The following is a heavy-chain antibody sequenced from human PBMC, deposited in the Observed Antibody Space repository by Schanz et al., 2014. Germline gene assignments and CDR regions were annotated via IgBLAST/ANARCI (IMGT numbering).Heavy chain of an antibody. V-gene: IGHV3-23*01. CDR3: ARIGGSVFDY. J-gene: IGHJ4*02. CDR1: GFSLDIFA. D-gene: IGHD3-10*01. CDR2: ISDSGDTA. Sequence: EVHLLESGGGLVEPGGSLRLSCATSGFSLDIFAVSWVRQAPGKGLEWVSLISDSGDTAYYADSVKGRFTISRDNSKNTLYLQMSSLTTEDTAVYYCARIGGSVFDYWAQGTLVTVSS.